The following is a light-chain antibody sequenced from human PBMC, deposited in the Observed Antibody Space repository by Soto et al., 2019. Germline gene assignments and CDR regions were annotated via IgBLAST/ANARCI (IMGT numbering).Light chain of an antibody. V-gene: IGLV4-69*01. Sequence: QSVLPQSPSASASLGASVKLTCTLSSGHSSYAIAWHQQQPEKGPRYLMKLDSDGSHTKGDAIPDRFSGSSSGAERYLTISGLQSEDEADYYCQTWGTGIHVVFGGGTEVTVL. J-gene: IGLJ2*01. CDR2: LDSDGSH. CDR3: QTWGTGIHVV. CDR1: SGHSSYA.